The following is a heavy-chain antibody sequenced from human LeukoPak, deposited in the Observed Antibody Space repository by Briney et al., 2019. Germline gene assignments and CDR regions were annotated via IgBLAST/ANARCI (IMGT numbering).Heavy chain of an antibody. J-gene: IGHJ4*02. CDR1: GFTFSSFA. CDR2: ITGSGGST. V-gene: IGHV3-23*01. Sequence: SGGSLRLSCAASGFTFSSFAMRWVRQAPGKGLEWVSSITGSGGSTYYADSVKGRFTISRDNSKNTVSLQMNSLRAEDTAVYYCATDGDTSGYYYLGYWGQGTLVTVSS. D-gene: IGHD3-22*01. CDR3: ATDGDTSGYYYLGY.